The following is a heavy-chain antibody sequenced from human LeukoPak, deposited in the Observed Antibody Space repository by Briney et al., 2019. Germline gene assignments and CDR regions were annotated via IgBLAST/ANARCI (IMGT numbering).Heavy chain of an antibody. V-gene: IGHV4-4*07. CDR1: GXSISNHY. CDR2: IYTSGSI. J-gene: IGHJ4*02. CDR3: AREALGYCSGGSCPYYFDY. Sequence: SETLSLTWTVSGXSISNHYGSWIRQPAGKGLEWIVRIYTSGSINHNPSLKSRVTMSVDTSKNQFSLKLSSVTAADTAVYYCAREALGYCSGGSCPYYFDYWGQGTLVTVSS. D-gene: IGHD2-15*01.